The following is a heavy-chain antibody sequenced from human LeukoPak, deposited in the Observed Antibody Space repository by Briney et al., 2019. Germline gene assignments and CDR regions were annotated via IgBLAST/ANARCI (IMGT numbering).Heavy chain of an antibody. V-gene: IGHV3-30*03. CDR2: ISYDGSNK. Sequence: GSLRLSCAASAFTFSDYGMHWVRQAPGKGLEWLAVISYDGSNKYYADSVEGRFTISRDNAKNSVYLQMDSLRAEDTAVYYCARNRGPSYWGQGTLVTVSS. J-gene: IGHJ4*02. CDR3: ARNRGPSY. CDR1: AFTFSDYG.